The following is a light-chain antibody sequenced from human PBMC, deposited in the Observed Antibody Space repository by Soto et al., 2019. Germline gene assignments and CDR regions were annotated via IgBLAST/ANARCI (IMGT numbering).Light chain of an antibody. Sequence: QSVLTQPPSASGTPGQRVTISCSGGSSNIGSNTVNWYQQLPGTAPKLLIYSNNQRPSGVPDRFSGSKSGTSASLAISGLQSEDEADYYCAAWDDGLNGYVFGTGTKVTVL. CDR2: SNN. J-gene: IGLJ1*01. V-gene: IGLV1-44*01. CDR1: SSNIGSNT. CDR3: AAWDDGLNGYV.